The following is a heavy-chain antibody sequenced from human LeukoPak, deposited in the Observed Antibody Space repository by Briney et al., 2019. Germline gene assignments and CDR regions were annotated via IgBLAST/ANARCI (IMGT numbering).Heavy chain of an antibody. CDR3: ARQDVTDYFDY. D-gene: IGHD2-21*02. V-gene: IGHV4-39*01. CDR1: GGSISSSSYY. CDR2: IYYSGST. J-gene: IGHJ4*02. Sequence: SETLSLTCTVSGGSISSSSYYWAWIRQPPGMGLEWIGSIYYSGSTYYNLSLKSRVTISVDRYRNQYSLKLDSVTAANTAVYYCARQDVTDYFDYWGRGLLVTVSS.